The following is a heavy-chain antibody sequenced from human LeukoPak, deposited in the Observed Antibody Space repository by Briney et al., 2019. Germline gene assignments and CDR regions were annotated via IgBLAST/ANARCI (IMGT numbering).Heavy chain of an antibody. J-gene: IGHJ1*01. V-gene: IGHV3-21*01. Sequence: GGSLRLSCAASGFTFSSYSMKWVRQAPGKGLEWGSSISSSSSYIYYADSVKGRFTISRDNAKNSLYLQMNSLRAEDTAVYYCARDSQSGSYLEYFQHWGQGTLVSVSS. CDR3: ARDSQSGSYLEYFQH. D-gene: IGHD1-26*01. CDR1: GFTFSSYS. CDR2: ISSSSSYI.